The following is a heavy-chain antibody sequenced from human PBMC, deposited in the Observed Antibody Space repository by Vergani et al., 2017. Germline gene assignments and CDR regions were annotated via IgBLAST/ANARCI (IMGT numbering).Heavy chain of an antibody. CDR1: GGSISSYY. CDR3: ARLGYWSSTSCPGEASDI. J-gene: IGHJ3*02. D-gene: IGHD2-2*01. Sequence: QVQLQESGPGLVKPSETLSLTCTVSGGSISSYYWSWIRQPPGKGLEWIGYIYYSGSTNYNPSLKSRVTISVDTSKIQFSLQLSSVTAADTAVYYCARLGYWSSTSCPGEASDIWGQGRMVTVSS. CDR2: IYYSGST. V-gene: IGHV4-59*01.